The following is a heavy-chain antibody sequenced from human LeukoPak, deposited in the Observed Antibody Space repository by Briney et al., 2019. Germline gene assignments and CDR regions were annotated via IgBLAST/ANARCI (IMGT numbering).Heavy chain of an antibody. CDR1: GFTFNSYA. V-gene: IGHV3-30*04. D-gene: IGHD5-12*01. CDR2: ISYDGSNK. CDR3: ARDQLAYSGYDTLFDY. J-gene: IGHJ4*02. Sequence: PGRSLRLSCAASGFTFNSYAIHWVRQAPGKGLEWVAVISYDGSNKYYADSVKGRFTISRDNSKNTLYLQLNSLRPEDTVVYYCARDQLAYSGYDTLFDYWGQGTLVTVSS.